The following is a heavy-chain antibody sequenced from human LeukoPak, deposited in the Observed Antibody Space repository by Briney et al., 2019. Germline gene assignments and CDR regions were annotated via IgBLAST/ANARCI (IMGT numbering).Heavy chain of an antibody. J-gene: IGHJ6*02. V-gene: IGHV4-30-4*02. D-gene: IGHD4/OR15-4a*01. CDR1: GGSISSGDYY. CDR2: IYYSGST. Sequence: SETLSLTCTVSGGSISSGDYYWSWIRQPPGKGLEWIGYIYYSGSTYYNPSLKSRITISVDTSKNQFSLKLSSVTAADTAVYYCARGSMVYGMDVWGQGTTVTVSS. CDR3: ARGSMVYGMDV.